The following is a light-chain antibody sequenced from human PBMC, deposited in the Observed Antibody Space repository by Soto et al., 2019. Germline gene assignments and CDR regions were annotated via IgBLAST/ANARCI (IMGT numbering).Light chain of an antibody. CDR2: DAS. V-gene: IGKV1-16*01. J-gene: IGKJ1*01. Sequence: DIQMTQSPSSLSASVGDRVTITCQASQDITNYLNWYQQKPGKAPKTLIFDASDLQSGVPSRFSGSGSGTEFTLTISSLQPDDFATYYCQHYNSYSEAFGQVTKVDIK. CDR1: QDITNY. CDR3: QHYNSYSEA.